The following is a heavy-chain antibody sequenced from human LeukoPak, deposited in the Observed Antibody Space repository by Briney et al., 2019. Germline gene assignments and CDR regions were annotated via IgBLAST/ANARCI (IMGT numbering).Heavy chain of an antibody. J-gene: IGHJ4*02. CDR2: ISSSGSTI. CDR3: ARDLLSYYYDSSGPSYFDY. V-gene: IGHV3-11*04. D-gene: IGHD3-22*01. Sequence: GGSLRLSCAASGFTFSDYYMSWIRQAPGKGLEWVSYISSSGSTIYYADSVKGRFTISRDNSKNTLYLQMNSLRAEDTAVYYCARDLLSYYYDSSGPSYFDYWGQGTLVTVSS. CDR1: GFTFSDYY.